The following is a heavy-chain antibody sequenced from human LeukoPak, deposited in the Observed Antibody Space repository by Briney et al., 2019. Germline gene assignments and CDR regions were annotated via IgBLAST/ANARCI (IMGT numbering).Heavy chain of an antibody. V-gene: IGHV3-30*18. D-gene: IGHD2-2*01. J-gene: IGHJ3*01. CDR3: AKDRSPVVLFDAFDV. Sequence: PGGSLRLSCAASGFTFSHYGMHWVRQAPGKGLEWVAVISYDGSNKYYADSVKGRFSVSRDNSKSTLILQMNSLRVDDTAVYYCAKDRSPVVLFDAFDVWGQGTMVTVSS. CDR2: ISYDGSNK. CDR1: GFTFSHYG.